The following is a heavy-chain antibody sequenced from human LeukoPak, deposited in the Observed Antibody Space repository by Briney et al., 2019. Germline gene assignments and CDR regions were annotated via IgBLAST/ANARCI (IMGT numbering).Heavy chain of an antibody. CDR1: GFTFSSYA. CDR2: LSGSGGSA. Sequence: GGSLRLSCAVSGFTFSSYAMTWVRQAPGKGLEWVSILSGSGGSAYYADSVKGRFTISRDNSKNTLYLQMNSLRAEDTAVYYCAKGRYESSGFNWAAWGQGTLVTVSS. J-gene: IGHJ4*02. V-gene: IGHV3-23*01. D-gene: IGHD3-22*01. CDR3: AKGRYESSGFNWAA.